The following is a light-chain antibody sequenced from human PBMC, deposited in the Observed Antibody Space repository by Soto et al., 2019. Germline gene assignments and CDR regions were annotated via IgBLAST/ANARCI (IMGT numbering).Light chain of an antibody. CDR1: SSDIGAYKF. J-gene: IGLJ2*01. CDR2: EVS. CDR3: SLYAGTNSVV. V-gene: IGLV2-8*01. Sequence: QSVLTQPPSASGSPGQSVAISCTGTSSDIGAYKFVSWYQQHPGKAPKLIIYEVSRRPSGVPDRFSGSKSGNTASLTVSGLLAEDEADYYCSLYAGTNSVVFGGGTKPTLL.